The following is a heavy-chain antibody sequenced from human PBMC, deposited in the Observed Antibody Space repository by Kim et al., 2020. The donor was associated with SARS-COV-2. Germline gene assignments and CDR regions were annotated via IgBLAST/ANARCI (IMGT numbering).Heavy chain of an antibody. J-gene: IGHJ3*01. V-gene: IGHV6-1*01. CDR3: ARDNRNDYDAFDL. D-gene: IGHD1-20*01. Sequence: YAVSVKSRITINPETSKNEFSLQLNSVTPEDTAVYYCARDNRNDYDAFDLWGQGKMVTVSS.